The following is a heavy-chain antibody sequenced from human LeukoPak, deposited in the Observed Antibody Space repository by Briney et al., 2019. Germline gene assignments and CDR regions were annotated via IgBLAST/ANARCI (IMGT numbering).Heavy chain of an antibody. CDR3: ARSNKSPGVY. D-gene: IGHD1/OR15-1a*01. CDR2: ISSSSSYI. Sequence: GGSLRLSCAASGFTFSSYSMNWVRQAPGRGLEWVSSISSSSSYIFYADSVKGRFTISRDNAKNSLYLQMNSLRAEDTAVYYCARSNKSPGVYWGQGTLVTVSS. J-gene: IGHJ4*02. CDR1: GFTFSSYS. V-gene: IGHV3-21*01.